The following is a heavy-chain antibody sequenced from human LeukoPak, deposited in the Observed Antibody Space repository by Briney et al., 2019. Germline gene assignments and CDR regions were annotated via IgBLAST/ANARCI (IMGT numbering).Heavy chain of an antibody. J-gene: IGHJ5*02. Sequence: GGSLRLFCAASGFTFSSYRMHWVRQAPGKGLVWVSRINSDGSSTSYADSVKGRFTISRDNAKNTLYLQMNSLRAEDTAVYYCAREVRSDTTMVTGNWFDPWGQGTLVTVSS. D-gene: IGHD5-18*01. V-gene: IGHV3-74*01. CDR1: GFTFSSYR. CDR3: AREVRSDTTMVTGNWFDP. CDR2: INSDGSST.